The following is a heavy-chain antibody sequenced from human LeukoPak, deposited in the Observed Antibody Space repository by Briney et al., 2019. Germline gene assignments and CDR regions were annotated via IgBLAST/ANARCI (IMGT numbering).Heavy chain of an antibody. J-gene: IGHJ4*02. Sequence: GGSLRLSCVASGFACSSYWMSWVRQAPGKGLEWVANIKQDGGEKYYVDSVKGRFTISRDNAKNSLFLQMNSLRVEDTAVYYCARLGGSYYTYWGQGTLVTVSS. D-gene: IGHD1-26*01. CDR2: IKQDGGEK. V-gene: IGHV3-7*01. CDR3: ARLGGSYYTY. CDR1: GFACSSYW.